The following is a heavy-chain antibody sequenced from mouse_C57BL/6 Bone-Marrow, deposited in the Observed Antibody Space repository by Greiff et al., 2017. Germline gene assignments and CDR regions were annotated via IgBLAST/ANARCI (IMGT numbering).Heavy chain of an antibody. D-gene: IGHD1-1*01. Sequence: QVQLKESGPGILQSSQTLSLTCSFSGFSLSTSGMGVSWIRQPSGKGLEWLAHIYWEDDKRYNPSLKSRLTISKDTSRNQVFLKITSVDTADTATYYCARTDYGSSYWFAYWGQGTLVTVSA. CDR2: IYWEDDK. CDR1: GFSLSTSGMG. CDR3: ARTDYGSSYWFAY. J-gene: IGHJ3*01. V-gene: IGHV8-12*01.